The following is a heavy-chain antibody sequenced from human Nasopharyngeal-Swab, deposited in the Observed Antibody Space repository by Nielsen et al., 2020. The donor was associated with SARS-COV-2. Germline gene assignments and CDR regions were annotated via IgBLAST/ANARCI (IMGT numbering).Heavy chain of an antibody. CDR3: VLSSGGVSDAFDI. CDR1: GFTVSSNY. J-gene: IGHJ3*02. Sequence: GESLKISCAASGFTVSSNYMSWVRQAPGKGLEWVSVIYSGGSTYYADSVKGRFTISRDNSKNTLYLQMNSLRAEDTAVYYCVLSSGGVSDAFDIWGQGTTVTVSS. D-gene: IGHD6-19*01. V-gene: IGHV3-53*01. CDR2: IYSGGST.